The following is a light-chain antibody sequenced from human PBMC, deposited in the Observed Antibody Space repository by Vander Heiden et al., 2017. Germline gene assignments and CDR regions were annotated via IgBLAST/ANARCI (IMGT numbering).Light chain of an antibody. CDR1: SSDIGNFDY. Sequence: QSALPQPRSVSGPPGPSVTISCTGTSSDIGNFDYVPWYQHHPAKAPKFMIYDGTKRPSGVPDRFSGSKSGNTASLTISGLQAEEEADYYCCSYAGSYTFLFGGGTKLTVL. CDR3: CSYAGSYTFL. V-gene: IGLV2-11*01. J-gene: IGLJ2*01. CDR2: DGT.